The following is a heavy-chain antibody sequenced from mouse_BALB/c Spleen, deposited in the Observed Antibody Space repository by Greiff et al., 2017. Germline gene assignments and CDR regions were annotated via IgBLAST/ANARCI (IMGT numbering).Heavy chain of an antibody. CDR3: ARNYDYPCAY. J-gene: IGHJ3*01. CDR1: GFTFSSYG. CDR2: INSNGGST. V-gene: IGHV5-6-3*01. Sequence: EVKLVESGGGLVQPGGSLKLSCAASGFTFSSYGMSWVRQTPDKRLELVATINSNGGSTYYPDSVKGRFTISRDNAKNTLYLQMSSLKSEDTAMYYCARNYDYPCAYWGQGTLVTVSA. D-gene: IGHD2-4*01.